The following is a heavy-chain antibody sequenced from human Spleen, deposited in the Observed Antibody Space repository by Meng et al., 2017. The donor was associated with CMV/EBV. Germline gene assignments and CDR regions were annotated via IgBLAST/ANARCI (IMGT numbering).Heavy chain of an antibody. D-gene: IGHD4-23*01. V-gene: IGHV3-7*01. CDR1: GFTFSSYW. Sequence: GGPLRLSCTASGFTFSSYWMSWVRQAPGKGLEWVANVKPDGTEEYYADSVKGRFTISRDNAKDSLYLHMNSLRAEDTAVYYCVRDSMHNPHNYGGNGNYYYYYGMAVWGQGTTVTVSS. CDR2: VKPDGTEE. J-gene: IGHJ6*02. CDR3: VRDSMHNPHNYGGNGNYYYYYGMAV.